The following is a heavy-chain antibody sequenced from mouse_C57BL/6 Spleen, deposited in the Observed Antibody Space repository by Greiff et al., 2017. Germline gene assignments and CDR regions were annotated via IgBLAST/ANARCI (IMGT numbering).Heavy chain of an antibody. V-gene: IGHV3-6*01. CDR1: GYSITSGYY. D-gene: IGHD2-1*01. Sequence: VQLQQSGPGLVKPSQSLSLTCSVTGYSITSGYYWNWIRQFPGNKLEWMGYISYDGSNNYNPSLKNRISITRDTSKSQFFLKLNSVTTEDTATYYCAREQSYYGTRFAYWGQGTLVTVSA. CDR2: ISYDGSN. CDR3: AREQSYYGTRFAY. J-gene: IGHJ3*01.